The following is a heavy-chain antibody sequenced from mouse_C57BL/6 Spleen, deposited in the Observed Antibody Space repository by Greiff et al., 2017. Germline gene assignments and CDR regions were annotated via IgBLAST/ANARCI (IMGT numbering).Heavy chain of an antibody. Sequence: EVQLQQSGTVLARPGASVKMSCKTSGYTFTSYWMHWVKQRPGQGLEWIGALYPGNSDTSYNQKFKGKAKLTAVTSASTGYMELSSLTIEDSAVYYCTEGYDGSYYAMDYWGQGTSVTVSS. V-gene: IGHV1-5*01. CDR1: GYTFTSYW. CDR3: TEGYDGSYYAMDY. D-gene: IGHD2-2*01. J-gene: IGHJ4*01. CDR2: LYPGNSDT.